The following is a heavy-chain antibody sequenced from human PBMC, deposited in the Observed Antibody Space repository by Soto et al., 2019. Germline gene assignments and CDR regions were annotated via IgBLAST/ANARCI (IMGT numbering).Heavy chain of an antibody. CDR3: ARGDGYNDYCDY. CDR2: MNPNSGNT. J-gene: IGHJ4*02. CDR1: GYTFTSYD. V-gene: IGHV1-8*01. D-gene: IGHD5-12*01. Sequence: GASVKVSCKASGYTFTSYDINWVRQATGQGLEWMGWMNPNSGNTAYAQKFQGRVTMTTDTSTSTAYMELRSLRSDDTAVYYCARGDGYNDYCDYWGQGTLLSVSS.